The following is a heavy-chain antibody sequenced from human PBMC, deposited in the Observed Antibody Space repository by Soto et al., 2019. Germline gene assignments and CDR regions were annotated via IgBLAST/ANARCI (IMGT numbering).Heavy chain of an antibody. CDR2: IYHSGST. V-gene: IGHV4-30-2*01. CDR3: ASLQGPRVRNNWFDP. Sequence: QLQLQESGSGLVKPSQTLSLTCAVSGGSISSGGYSWSWIRQPPGKGLEWIGYIYHSGSTYYNPSLKSRVTISVDRSKIQFSLKLSSVTAADTAVYYCASLQGPRVRNNWFDPWGQGTLVTVSS. CDR1: GGSISSGGYS. J-gene: IGHJ5*02.